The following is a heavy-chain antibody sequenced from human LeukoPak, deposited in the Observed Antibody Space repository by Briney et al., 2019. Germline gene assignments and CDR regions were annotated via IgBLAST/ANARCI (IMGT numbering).Heavy chain of an antibody. Sequence: ASVKVSCKASGGTFSSYAISWVRQAPGQGLEWMGIINPSGGSTSYAQKFQGRVTMTRDTSTSTVYMELSSLRSEDTAVYYCAREDSFDYWGQGTLVTVSS. D-gene: IGHD3-22*01. CDR3: AREDSFDY. CDR1: GGTFSSYA. CDR2: INPSGGST. J-gene: IGHJ4*02. V-gene: IGHV1-46*01.